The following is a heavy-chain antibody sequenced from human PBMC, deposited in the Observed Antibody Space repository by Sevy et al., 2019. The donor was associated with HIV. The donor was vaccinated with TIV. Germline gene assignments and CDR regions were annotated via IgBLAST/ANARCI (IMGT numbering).Heavy chain of an antibody. J-gene: IGHJ6*02. V-gene: IGHV3-21*01. CDR2: ISSSSSYI. CDR3: ARDTNPRYSSSWYPRDYYYYGMDV. Sequence: GGSLRLSCAASGFTFSSYSMNWVRQAPGKGLEWVSSISSSSSYIYYADSVKGRFTIPRDYAKNSLYLQMNSLRAEDTAVYYCARDTNPRYSSSWYPRDYYYYGMDVWGQGTTVTVSS. D-gene: IGHD6-13*01. CDR1: GFTFSSYS.